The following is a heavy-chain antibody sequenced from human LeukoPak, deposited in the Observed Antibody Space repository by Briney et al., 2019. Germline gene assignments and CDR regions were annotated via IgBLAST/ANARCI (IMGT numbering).Heavy chain of an antibody. J-gene: IGHJ4*02. Sequence: ASVKVSCKASGGTFSSYVISWVRQAPGQGLEWMGGIIPIFGTANYAQKFQGRVTITADESTSTAYMELSSLRSEDTAVYYCARDVMRVTGTTPNFDYWGQGTLVTVSS. CDR1: GGTFSSYV. D-gene: IGHD1-7*01. CDR2: IIPIFGTA. V-gene: IGHV1-69*13. CDR3: ARDVMRVTGTTPNFDY.